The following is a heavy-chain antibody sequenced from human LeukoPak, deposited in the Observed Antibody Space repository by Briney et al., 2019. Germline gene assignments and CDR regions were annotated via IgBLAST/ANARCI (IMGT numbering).Heavy chain of an antibody. D-gene: IGHD3-3*01. Sequence: SETLSLTCTVSGGSISSSSYYWGWIRQPPGKGLEWIGSIYYSGSTYYNPSLKSRVTISVDTSKNQFSLKLSSVTAADPAVYYCARHRITIFGVVTPFDYWRQGTLVTVSS. CDR2: IYYSGST. V-gene: IGHV4-39*01. CDR3: ARHRITIFGVVTPFDY. J-gene: IGHJ4*02. CDR1: GGSISSSSYY.